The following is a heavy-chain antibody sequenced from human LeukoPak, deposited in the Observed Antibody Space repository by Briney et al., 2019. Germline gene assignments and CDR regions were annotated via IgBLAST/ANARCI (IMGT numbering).Heavy chain of an antibody. V-gene: IGHV1-24*01. J-gene: IGHJ6*04. CDR2: FDREDGET. Sequence: ASVKVSCKVSGYTLTELFMHWVRQAPGKGLEWMGSFDREDGETIYAQKFQGRVTMTEDTSTDTAYMELSSLRSEDTAVYYCATVGHCSSTSCYGYYYYGMDVWGKGTTVTVSS. CDR1: GYTLTELF. CDR3: ATVGHCSSTSCYGYYYYGMDV. D-gene: IGHD2-2*01.